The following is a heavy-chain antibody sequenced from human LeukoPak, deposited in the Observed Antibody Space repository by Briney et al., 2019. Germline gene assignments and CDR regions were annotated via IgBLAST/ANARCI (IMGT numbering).Heavy chain of an antibody. CDR3: ARHEGIAAANWFDP. CDR2: IYYSGST. J-gene: IGHJ5*02. D-gene: IGHD6-13*01. CDR1: GGSFSGYY. Sequence: SETLSLTCAVYGGSFSGYYWSWIRQPPGKGLEWIGSIYYSGSTYYNPSLKSRVTISVDTSKNQFSLKLSSVTAADTAVYYCARHEGIAAANWFDPWGQGTLVTVSS. V-gene: IGHV4-34*01.